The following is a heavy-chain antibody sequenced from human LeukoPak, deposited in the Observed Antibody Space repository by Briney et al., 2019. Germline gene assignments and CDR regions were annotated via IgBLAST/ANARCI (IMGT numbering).Heavy chain of an antibody. J-gene: IGHJ4*02. CDR3: ARDDSGYELRYYFDY. Sequence: GGSLRLSCAASEFTFSGYWMNWVRQAPGKGPEWVANINQDGSEKHYVDSVKGRFTISRDNAKNSLYLQMNSLRAEDTALYYCARDDSGYELRYYFDYWGQGTLVTVSS. CDR2: INQDGSEK. CDR1: EFTFSGYW. V-gene: IGHV3-7*03. D-gene: IGHD5-12*01.